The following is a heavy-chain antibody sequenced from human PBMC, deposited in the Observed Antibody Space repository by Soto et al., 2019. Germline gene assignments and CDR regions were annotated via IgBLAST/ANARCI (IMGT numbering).Heavy chain of an antibody. CDR1: GFDFTTYA. Sequence: GGSLRLSCAVTGFDFTTYAMHWVRQTPDRGLEGVAIIWFDGIKEFYAESVRGRFTISIDTSKNTVFLQMNNVRAEDTALYYCTRATLDVWAPATTVTVSS. V-gene: IGHV3-33*01. CDR3: TRATLDV. J-gene: IGHJ6*02. CDR2: IWFDGIKE.